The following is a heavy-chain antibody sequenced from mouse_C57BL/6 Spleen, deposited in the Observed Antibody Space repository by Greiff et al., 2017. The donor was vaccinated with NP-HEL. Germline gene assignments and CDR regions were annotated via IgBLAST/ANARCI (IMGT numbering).Heavy chain of an antibody. CDR1: GYTFTSYW. J-gene: IGHJ2*01. CDR2: IDPSDSYT. CDR3: ARWITTVYYFDY. Sequence: QVHVKQPGAELVMPGASVKLSCKASGYTFTSYWMHWVKQRPGQGLEWIGEIDPSDSYTNYNQKFKGKSTLTVDKSSSTAYMQLSSLTSEDSAVYYCARWITTVYYFDYWGQGTTLTVSS. V-gene: IGHV1-69*01. D-gene: IGHD1-1*01.